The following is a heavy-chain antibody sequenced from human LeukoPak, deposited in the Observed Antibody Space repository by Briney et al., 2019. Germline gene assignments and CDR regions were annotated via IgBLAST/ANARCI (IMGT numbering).Heavy chain of an antibody. V-gene: IGHV3-21*01. CDR1: GFTFSSYS. Sequence: GGSLRLSCAASGFTFSSYSMNWVRQAPGKGLEWVSSISSSSSYIYYADSVKGRFTISRDNAKNSLYLQMNSLRAEDTAVYYCARGLSDDLDVWGSYRYPYWGQGTLVTVSS. J-gene: IGHJ4*02. CDR3: ARGLSDDLDVWGSYRYPY. D-gene: IGHD3-16*02. CDR2: ISSSSSYI.